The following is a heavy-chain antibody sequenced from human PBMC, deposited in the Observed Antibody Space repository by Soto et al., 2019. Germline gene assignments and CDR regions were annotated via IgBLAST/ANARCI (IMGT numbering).Heavy chain of an antibody. D-gene: IGHD3-3*01. CDR3: ARVGPNYYDFWSGGRPNRVYFDY. V-gene: IGHV1-46*01. J-gene: IGHJ4*02. Sequence: ASVKVSCKASGYTFTSYYMHWVRQAPGQGLEWMGIINPSGGSTSYAQKFQGRVTMTTDTSTSTAYMELRSLRSDDTAVYYCARVGPNYYDFWSGGRPNRVYFDYWGQGTLVTVSS. CDR2: INPSGGST. CDR1: GYTFTSYY.